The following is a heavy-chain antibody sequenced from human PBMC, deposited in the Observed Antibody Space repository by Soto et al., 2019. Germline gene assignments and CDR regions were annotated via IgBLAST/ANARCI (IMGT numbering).Heavy chain of an antibody. V-gene: IGHV1-69*01. Sequence: QVQLVQSGAEVKKPGSSVKVSCKASGDTFSSYAIGWVRQAPGQGLEWMGGILPIFGTANYAQKFQGRVTITADESTSTAYMELSSLRSEDTAVYYCARDGSGYRSRASPMDVWGQGTTVTVSS. CDR1: GDTFSSYA. CDR2: ILPIFGTA. J-gene: IGHJ6*02. CDR3: ARDGSGYRSRASPMDV. D-gene: IGHD3-22*01.